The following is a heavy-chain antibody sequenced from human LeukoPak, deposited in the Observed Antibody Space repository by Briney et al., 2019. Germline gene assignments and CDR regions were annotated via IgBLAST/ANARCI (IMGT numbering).Heavy chain of an antibody. CDR1: GFTFSSYW. J-gene: IGHJ4*02. D-gene: IGHD1-1*01. CDR2: INGDGSVN. V-gene: IGHV3-7*01. Sequence: PGGSLRLSCEASGFTFSSYWMSWVRQPPGKGLEWVANINGDGSVNHYVDSVRGRFTISRDNAKNSLYLQMNSLRAEDTAVFYCAKGFYNDAIFDYWGQGTLVTVSS. CDR3: AKGFYNDAIFDY.